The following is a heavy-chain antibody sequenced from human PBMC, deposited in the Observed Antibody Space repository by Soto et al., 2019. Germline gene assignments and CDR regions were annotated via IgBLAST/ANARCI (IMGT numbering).Heavy chain of an antibody. D-gene: IGHD1-26*01. J-gene: IGHJ5*02. CDR2: IFYSGNS. V-gene: IGHV4-61*01. CDR3: ARHYRGSYYAHWFDP. Sequence: SETLSLICSVSGDSVSGGCYYWSWVRRPPGKGLEWIGYIFYSGNSNYNPSLQCRVTMSVVTSKHQFSLALRSVLAAAMVRVYGARHYRGSYYAHWFDPWGHGTLGTVSS. CDR1: GDSVSGGCYY.